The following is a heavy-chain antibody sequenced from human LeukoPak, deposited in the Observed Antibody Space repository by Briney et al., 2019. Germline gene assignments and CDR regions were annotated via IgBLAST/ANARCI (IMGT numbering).Heavy chain of an antibody. Sequence: GGSLRLSCAASGFTFSSYSMNWVRKAPGKGLEWVSSISSSSSYIYYADSVKGRFTISRDNAKNSLYLQMNSLRAEDTAVYYCARDVKPEIIVGATDAFDIWGQGTMVTVSS. J-gene: IGHJ3*02. V-gene: IGHV3-21*01. CDR3: ARDVKPEIIVGATDAFDI. CDR2: ISSSSSYI. CDR1: GFTFSSYS. D-gene: IGHD1-26*01.